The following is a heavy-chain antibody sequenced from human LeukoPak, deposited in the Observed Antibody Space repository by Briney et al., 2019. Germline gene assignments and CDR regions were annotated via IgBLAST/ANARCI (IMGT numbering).Heavy chain of an antibody. CDR3: ARDTDGYNYALGY. J-gene: IGHJ4*02. CDR1: GYTFTNYY. D-gene: IGHD5-24*01. Sequence: GASVKVSCKASGYTFTNYYMHWVRQAPGQGLEWMGIINPSGGSTSYAQKFQGRVTMTKDTSTGTLYMELSSLRSEDTAVYYCARDTDGYNYALGYWGQGTLVTVSS. V-gene: IGHV1-46*01. CDR2: INPSGGST.